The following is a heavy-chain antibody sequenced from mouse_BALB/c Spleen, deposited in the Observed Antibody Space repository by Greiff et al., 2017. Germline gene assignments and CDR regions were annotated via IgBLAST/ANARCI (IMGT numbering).Heavy chain of an antibody. CDR2: IYPGDGDT. Sequence: VQLQQSGPELVKPGASVKISCKASGYAFSSSWMNWVKQRPGQGLEWIGRIYPGDGDTNYNGKFKGKATLTADKSSSTAYMQLSSLTSVDSAVYFCALGGYDGYWGFAYWGQGTLVTVSA. D-gene: IGHD2-3*01. CDR1: GYAFSSSW. J-gene: IGHJ3*01. CDR3: ALGGYDGYWGFAY. V-gene: IGHV1-82*01.